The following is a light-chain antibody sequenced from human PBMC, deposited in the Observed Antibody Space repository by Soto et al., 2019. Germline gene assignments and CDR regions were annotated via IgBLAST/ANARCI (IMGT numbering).Light chain of an antibody. Sequence: SSELTQPPSVSVSPGQTASITCSGDKLGDKYACWYQQKPGQSPVLVIYQDDKRPSGIPERFSGSNSGNTVTLTISGTQAVDEADYYCQAWDSNTAIFGGGTKLTVL. V-gene: IGLV3-1*01. CDR3: QAWDSNTAI. J-gene: IGLJ2*01. CDR2: QDD. CDR1: KLGDKY.